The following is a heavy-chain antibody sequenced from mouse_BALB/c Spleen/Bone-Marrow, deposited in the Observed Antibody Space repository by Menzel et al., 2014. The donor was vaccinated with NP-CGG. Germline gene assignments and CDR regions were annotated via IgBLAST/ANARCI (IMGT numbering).Heavy chain of an antibody. J-gene: IGHJ2*01. Sequence: QVQLQQSGAELVRPGSSVKISCKASGYPFSSYWMSWVKQRPGQGLEWIGQIYPGDGETNYNGKFKGNATLTADKSSSIAYTQLISLTSEDSAVYFCARKYGDYWGQGTTLTVSS. CDR3: ARKYGDY. D-gene: IGHD2-10*02. CDR1: GYPFSSYW. V-gene: IGHV1-80*01. CDR2: IYPGDGET.